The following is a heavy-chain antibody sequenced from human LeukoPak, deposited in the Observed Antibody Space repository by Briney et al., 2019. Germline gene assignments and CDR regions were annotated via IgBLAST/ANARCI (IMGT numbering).Heavy chain of an antibody. D-gene: IGHD3/OR15-3a*01. J-gene: IGHJ4*02. CDR2: TYYRSKWYN. CDR1: GDIFSSNSAA. CDR3: ARGTGWADY. V-gene: IGHV6-1*01. Sequence: SQTLSLTCALSGDIFSSNSAAWNWIRQSPSRGLEWLGWTYYRSKWYNDYAVSVTSRITINPDTSKNQFSLQLNSVASDDTAVHYCARGTGWADYWGQGTLVTVSS.